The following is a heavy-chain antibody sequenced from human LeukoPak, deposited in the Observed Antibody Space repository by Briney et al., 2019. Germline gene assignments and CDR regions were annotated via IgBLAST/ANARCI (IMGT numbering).Heavy chain of an antibody. CDR1: GGSISSSSYH. CDR3: ATRSGAPYYFDY. J-gene: IGHJ4*02. CDR2: IYYSGST. D-gene: IGHD7-27*01. V-gene: IGHV4-39*01. Sequence: SETLSLTCTVSGGSISSSSYHWGWIRQPPGKGLEWIGSIYYSGSTYYNPSLKSRVTISVDTSKNQFSLKLSSVTAADTAVYYCATRSGAPYYFDYWGQGTLVTVSS.